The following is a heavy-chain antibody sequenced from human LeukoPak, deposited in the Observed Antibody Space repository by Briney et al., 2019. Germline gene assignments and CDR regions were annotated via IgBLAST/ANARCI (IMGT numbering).Heavy chain of an antibody. D-gene: IGHD4-17*01. CDR3: AREYGDYDSYYYGLDV. V-gene: IGHV3-21*01. J-gene: IGHJ6*02. CDR1: GFTFSTFS. Sequence: GGSLRLSCVASGFTFSTFSMNWVRQAPGKGLEWVSSTSSGSDSAYYADSVKGRFTISRDDAKDSLFLQMNGLRADDTAVYYCAREYGDYDSYYYGLDVWGQGTTVTVSS. CDR2: TSSGSDSA.